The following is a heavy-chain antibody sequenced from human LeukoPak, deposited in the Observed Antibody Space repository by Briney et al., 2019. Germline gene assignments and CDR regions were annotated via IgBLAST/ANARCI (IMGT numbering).Heavy chain of an antibody. D-gene: IGHD6-19*01. V-gene: IGHV3-23*01. CDR3: AKAYHDSGCLIDY. CDR2: IRNNAATT. J-gene: IGHJ4*02. Sequence: GGSLRLSCATSGFTFSSYAMTWVRQAPGKGLEWVAAIRNNAATTDYADSVKGRFTISRDNSKNTLYLHMNSLRVEDTAVYYCAKAYHDSGCLIDYWGQGTLVTVSS. CDR1: GFTFSSYA.